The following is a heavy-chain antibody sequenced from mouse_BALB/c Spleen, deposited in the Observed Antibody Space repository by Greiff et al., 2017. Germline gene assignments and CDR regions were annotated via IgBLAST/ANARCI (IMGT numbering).Heavy chain of an antibody. D-gene: IGHD1-1*01. V-gene: IGHV5-17*02. CDR2: ISSGSSTI. J-gene: IGHJ1*01. CDR1: GFTFSSFG. Sequence: EVKLVESGGGLVQPGGSRKLSCAASGFTFSSFGMHWVRQAPEKGLEWVAYISSGSSTIYYADTVKGRFTISRDNPKNTLFLQMTSLRSEDTAMYYCARSADYYGSSYWYFDVWGAGTTVTVSS. CDR3: ARSADYYGSSYWYFDV.